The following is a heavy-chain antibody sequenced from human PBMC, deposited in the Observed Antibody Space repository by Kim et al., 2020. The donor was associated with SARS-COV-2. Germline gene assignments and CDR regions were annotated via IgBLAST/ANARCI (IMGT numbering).Heavy chain of an antibody. D-gene: IGHD3-16*02. J-gene: IGHJ3*02. CDR3: ARDLDMITFGGVIVDAFDI. CDR2: INTNTGNT. V-gene: IGHV7-4-1*02. CDR1: GYTFTSYA. Sequence: ASVKVSCKASGYTFTSYAMNWVRQAPGQGLEWMGWINTNTGNTTYAQGFTGRFVFSLDTSVSTAYLQISSLKAEDTAVYYCARDLDMITFGGVIVDAFDIWGQGTMVTVSS.